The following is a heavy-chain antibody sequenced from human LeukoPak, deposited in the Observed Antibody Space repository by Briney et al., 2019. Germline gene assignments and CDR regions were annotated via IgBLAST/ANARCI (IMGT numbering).Heavy chain of an antibody. J-gene: IGHJ5*02. CDR2: ISAYNGNT. Sequence: ASVKVSCKASGYTFTSYGISWVRQAPGQGLEWMGWISAYNGNTNYAQKLQGRVTMTTDTSTSTAYMELRSLRSDDTAVYHCARVPTYYDFWSGYLHWFDPWGQGTLVTVSS. CDR3: ARVPTYYDFWSGYLHWFDP. CDR1: GYTFTSYG. V-gene: IGHV1-18*01. D-gene: IGHD3-3*01.